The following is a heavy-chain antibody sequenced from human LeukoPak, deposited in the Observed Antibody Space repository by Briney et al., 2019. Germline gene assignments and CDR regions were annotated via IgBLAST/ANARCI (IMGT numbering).Heavy chain of an antibody. D-gene: IGHD1-14*01. V-gene: IGHV3-66*02. Sequence: GGSLRLSSAASGFTVINNYMYWVRQAPGKGLERVSMFYSGGATSYIDSVKGRFTISRNNFKNALNLQMNNLRPEDTAVYFCARGNPSSRHWGQGTLVTVSS. CDR1: GFTVINNY. CDR2: FYSGGAT. J-gene: IGHJ4*02. CDR3: ARGNPSSRH.